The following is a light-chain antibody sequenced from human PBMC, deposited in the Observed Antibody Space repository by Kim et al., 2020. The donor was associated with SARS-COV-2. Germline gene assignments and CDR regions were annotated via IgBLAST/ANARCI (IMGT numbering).Light chain of an antibody. Sequence: SYELTQPLSVSVALGQTARITCGGNNIGTKNVHWFQQKPGQAPVLVICGDSNRPSGIPERFSGSNSGNTAPLTISRAQPGDEADYYGQVGGSSTGVVGGG. CDR1: NIGTKN. CDR3: QVGGSSTGV. J-gene: IGLJ3*02. CDR2: GDS. V-gene: IGLV3-9*01.